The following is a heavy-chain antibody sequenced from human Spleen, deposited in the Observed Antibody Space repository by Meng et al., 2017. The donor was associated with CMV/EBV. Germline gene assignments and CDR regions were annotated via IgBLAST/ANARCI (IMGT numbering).Heavy chain of an antibody. V-gene: IGHV4-38-2*02. CDR2: IYYDGNT. CDR3: ARGLVPAANFDY. CDR1: GGSTSGGHW. Sequence: SETLSLTCIVSGGSTSGGHWWGWVRQPPGKGLEWITIIYYDGNTRYNPSLRSRVTISVLTSKNQFSLRLSSVTAADTAVYYCARGLVPAANFDYWGQGALVTVSS. J-gene: IGHJ4*02. D-gene: IGHD2-2*01.